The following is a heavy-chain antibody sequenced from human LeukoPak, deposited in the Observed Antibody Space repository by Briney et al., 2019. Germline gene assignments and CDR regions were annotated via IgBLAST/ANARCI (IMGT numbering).Heavy chain of an antibody. CDR2: INTNTGNP. D-gene: IGHD5-18*01. CDR1: GYTFTSYA. Sequence: ASVKVSCKASGYTFTSYAMNWVRQAPGQGLEWMGWINTNTGNPTYAQGFTGRFVFSLDTSVSTAYLQISSLKAEDTAVYYCAREGIQLWFSEGHYYFDYWGQGTLVTVSS. CDR3: AREGIQLWFSEGHYYFDY. V-gene: IGHV7-4-1*02. J-gene: IGHJ4*02.